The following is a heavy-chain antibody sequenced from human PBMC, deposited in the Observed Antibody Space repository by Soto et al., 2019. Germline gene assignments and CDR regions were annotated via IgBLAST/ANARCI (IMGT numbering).Heavy chain of an antibody. V-gene: IGHV1-46*03. Sequence: ASVKVSCKASGYTFTSYYMRWVRQAPGQGLEWMGIINPSGGSTSYAQKFQGRVTMTRDTSTSTVYMELSSLRSEDTAVYYCAREYAIFGPTDYYYYYMDVWGKGTTVTVSS. CDR1: GYTFTSYY. D-gene: IGHD3-3*01. J-gene: IGHJ6*03. CDR3: AREYAIFGPTDYYYYYMDV. CDR2: INPSGGST.